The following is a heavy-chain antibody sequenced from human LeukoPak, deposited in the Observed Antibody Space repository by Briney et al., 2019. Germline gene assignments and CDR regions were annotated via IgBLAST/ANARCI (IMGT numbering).Heavy chain of an antibody. V-gene: IGHV1-69*04. CDR2: IIPILGIA. CDR1: GGTFSSYA. CDR3: AYDSSGYYPGPFDY. J-gene: IGHJ4*02. D-gene: IGHD3-22*01. Sequence: GASVKVSCKASGGTFSSYAISWVRQAPGQGLEWMGRIIPILGIANYAQKFQGRVTITADKSTSTAYMELSSLRSEDTAVYYCAYDSSGYYPGPFDYWGQGTLVTVSS.